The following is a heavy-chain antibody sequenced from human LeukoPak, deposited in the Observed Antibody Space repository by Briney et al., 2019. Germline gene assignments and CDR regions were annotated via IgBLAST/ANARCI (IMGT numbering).Heavy chain of an antibody. Sequence: GGSLRLSCEAFGFTFSNYAMHWVRRAPGKGLEWVALISYDGSTKHYADSVKGRFTISRDNSKNTLSLQINSLRSEDAAVYYCAKDLHYYGPGSSPQYWGQGTLVTVSS. D-gene: IGHD3-10*01. CDR3: AKDLHYYGPGSSPQY. CDR1: GFTFSNYA. V-gene: IGHV3-30*18. CDR2: ISYDGSTK. J-gene: IGHJ4*02.